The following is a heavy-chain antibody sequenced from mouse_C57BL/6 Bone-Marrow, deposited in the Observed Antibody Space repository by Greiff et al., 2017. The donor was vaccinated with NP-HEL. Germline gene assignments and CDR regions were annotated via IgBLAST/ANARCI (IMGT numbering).Heavy chain of an antibody. V-gene: IGHV1-39*01. CDR3: AKGGIYYDYDWFAY. Sequence: EVQLVESGPELVKPGASVKISCKASGYSFTDYNMNWVKQSNGKSLEWIGVINPNYGTTSYNQKFKGKATLTVDQSSSTAYMQLNSLTSEDSAVYYCAKGGIYYDYDWFAYWGQGTLVTVSA. D-gene: IGHD2-4*01. J-gene: IGHJ3*01. CDR1: GYSFTDYN. CDR2: INPNYGTT.